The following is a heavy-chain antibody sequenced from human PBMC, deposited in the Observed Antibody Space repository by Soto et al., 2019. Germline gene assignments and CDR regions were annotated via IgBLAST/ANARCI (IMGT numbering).Heavy chain of an antibody. CDR3: ARDGKYPLSHRNWLDA. V-gene: IGHV3-21*01. D-gene: IGHD6-6*01. CDR2: ISSSSSYI. CDR1: VFTFSSYS. J-gene: IGHJ5*02. Sequence: VGSLRLACAASVFTFSSYSMNWVRHSPGKGLEWVSSISSSSSYIYYADSVKGRFTISRDNAKNSLYLQMNSLRAEDTAVYCCARDGKYPLSHRNWLDAWGQGTLATV.